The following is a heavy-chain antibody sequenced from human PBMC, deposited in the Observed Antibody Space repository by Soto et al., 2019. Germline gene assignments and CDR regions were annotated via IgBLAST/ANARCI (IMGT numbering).Heavy chain of an antibody. CDR2: ISGSGGST. Sequence: GGSLRLSCAASGFTFSSYAMSWVRQAPGKGLEWVSAISGSGGSTYYADSVKGRFTISRDNSKNTLYLQMNSLRAEDTAVYYCAKAGVFRRKETYYYDSSGYKWGQGTLVTVSS. CDR3: AKAGVFRRKETYYYDSSGYK. CDR1: GFTFSSYA. J-gene: IGHJ4*02. V-gene: IGHV3-23*01. D-gene: IGHD3-22*01.